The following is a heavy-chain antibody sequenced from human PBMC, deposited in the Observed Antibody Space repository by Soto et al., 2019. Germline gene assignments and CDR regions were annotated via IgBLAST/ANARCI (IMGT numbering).Heavy chain of an antibody. J-gene: IGHJ4*02. D-gene: IGHD3-16*01. CDR1: GGSVSNGMYY. CDR3: ARDLYYGYFDY. Sequence: SETLSLTCTVSGGSVSNGMYYWSWIRQPPGKGLEWIGYIYYSGSTNYNPSLKSRVTISVDTSKNQFSLKLSSVTAADTAVYYCARDLYYGYFDYWGQGTLVTVSS. CDR2: IYYSGST. V-gene: IGHV4-61*01.